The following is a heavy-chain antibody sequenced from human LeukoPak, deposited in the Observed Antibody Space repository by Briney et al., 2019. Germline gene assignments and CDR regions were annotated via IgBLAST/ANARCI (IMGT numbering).Heavy chain of an antibody. D-gene: IGHD6-13*01. CDR1: GGSISSYY. V-gene: IGHV4-59*01. CDR3: ASQGIAAAGSDPIFDY. Sequence: SATLSLTCTVSGGSISSYYWSWIRQPPGKGLGWIGYIYYSGSTKYTPSLKSRATISVDTCKNQSSRKRGSVTAADTAVSYGASQGIAAAGSDPIFDYWGQGTLVTVSS. CDR2: IYYSGST. J-gene: IGHJ4*02.